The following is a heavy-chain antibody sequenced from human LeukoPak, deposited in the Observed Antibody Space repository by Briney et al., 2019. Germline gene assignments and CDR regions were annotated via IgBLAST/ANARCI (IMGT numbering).Heavy chain of an antibody. CDR1: GGSISSYY. D-gene: IGHD6-6*01. CDR3: ARVRSSSSYPLFDY. J-gene: IGHJ4*02. Sequence: KPSETLSLTCTVSGGSISSYYWSWIRQPPGKGLGWIGYIYYSGSTNYNPSLKSRVTISVDTSKNQFSLKLSSVTAADTAVYYCARVRSSSSYPLFDYWGQGTLVTVSS. CDR2: IYYSGST. V-gene: IGHV4-59*01.